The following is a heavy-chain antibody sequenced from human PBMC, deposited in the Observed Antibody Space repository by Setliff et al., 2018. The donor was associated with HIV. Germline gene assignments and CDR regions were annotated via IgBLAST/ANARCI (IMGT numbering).Heavy chain of an antibody. CDR2: IYYSGST. J-gene: IGHJ4*02. Sequence: PSETLSLTCVVSGNSISSGYYWGWVRQPPGKGLDGIGGIYYSGSTNYNPSLKSRVTISVDTSQNQFSLKLSSVTAADTAVYYCARGVYSYGLYWGQGTLVTVSS. CDR1: GNSISSGYY. V-gene: IGHV4-38-2*01. D-gene: IGHD5-18*01. CDR3: ARGVYSYGLY.